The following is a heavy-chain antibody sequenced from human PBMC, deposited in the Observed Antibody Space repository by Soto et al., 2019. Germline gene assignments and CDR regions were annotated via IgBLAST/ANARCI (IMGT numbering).Heavy chain of an antibody. CDR3: ARLPSVSSSSN. J-gene: IGHJ4*02. Sequence: PSETLSLTCTVSGGSIGSYYWSWIRQPPGKGLEWIGYIYYSGSTNYNPSLKSRVTISVDTSKNQFSLKLSSVTAADTAVYYCARLPSVSSSSNWGQGTLVTVSS. D-gene: IGHD6-6*01. CDR2: IYYSGST. CDR1: GGSIGSYY. V-gene: IGHV4-59*08.